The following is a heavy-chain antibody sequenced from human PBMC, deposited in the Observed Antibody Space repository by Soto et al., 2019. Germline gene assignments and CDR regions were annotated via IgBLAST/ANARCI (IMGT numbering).Heavy chain of an antibody. V-gene: IGHV4-31*03. Sequence: SETLSLTCTVSGGSISSGGYYWTWIRQHPGKGLEWIGYIYYSGSTYYNPSLKSRVTISVDTSKNQFSLKLSSVTAADTAVYYCARETYYYDSSELGTENWFDPCGQGTLVTVSS. CDR3: ARETYYYDSSELGTENWFDP. CDR1: GGSISSGGYY. D-gene: IGHD3-22*01. CDR2: IYYSGST. J-gene: IGHJ5*02.